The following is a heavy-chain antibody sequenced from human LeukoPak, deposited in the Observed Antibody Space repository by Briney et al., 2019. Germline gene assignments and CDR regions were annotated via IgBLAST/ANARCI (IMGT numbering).Heavy chain of an antibody. CDR1: GGTFSSYA. CDR2: IIPIFGTA. J-gene: IGHJ4*02. Sequence: GSSVKVSCKASGGTFSSYAISWVRQAPGQGLEWMGGIIPIFGTANYAQNLQGRVSMTTDTSTSTAYMDLRSLRSDDTAVYYCARAPKWELLPDYFDYWGQGTLVTVSS. D-gene: IGHD1-26*01. CDR3: ARAPKWELLPDYFDY. V-gene: IGHV1-69*05.